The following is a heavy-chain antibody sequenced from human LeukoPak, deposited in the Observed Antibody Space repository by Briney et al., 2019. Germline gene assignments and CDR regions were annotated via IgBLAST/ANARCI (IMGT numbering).Heavy chain of an antibody. D-gene: IGHD1-1*01. CDR1: GYTFNSYA. Sequence: GGSLRLSCAASGYTFNSYALNWVRQAPGKGLEWVSSISASGDATYYVDSVRGRFTISRDNSNYAGYLQMNSLSAEDTAIYYCAKEGIRSTATFFDYWGQRILDSVSS. CDR2: ISASGDAT. J-gene: IGHJ4*02. V-gene: IGHV3-23*01. CDR3: AKEGIRSTATFFDY.